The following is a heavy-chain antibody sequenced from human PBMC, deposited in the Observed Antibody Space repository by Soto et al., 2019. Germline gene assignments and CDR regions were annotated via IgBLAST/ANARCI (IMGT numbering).Heavy chain of an antibody. Sequence: QVQLQESGPGLVKPSETLSLTCTVSGGSISSYYWSWIRQPPGKGLEWIGYINYSGSTTYNPSLRSRVPLSVDTSKNPLSLKLSSVTAADTAVYYCARHVNRGAIFDYWGQGTLVTVSS. D-gene: IGHD3-3*01. J-gene: IGHJ4*02. CDR2: INYSGST. CDR1: GGSISSYY. CDR3: ARHVNRGAIFDY. V-gene: IGHV4-59*08.